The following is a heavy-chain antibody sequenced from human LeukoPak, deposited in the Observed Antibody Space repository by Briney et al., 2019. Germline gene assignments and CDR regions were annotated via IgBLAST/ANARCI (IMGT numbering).Heavy chain of an antibody. D-gene: IGHD3-3*01. V-gene: IGHV3-30-3*01. CDR2: ISYDGSNK. Sequence: GGSLRLSCAASGFTFSSYAMHWVRQAPGKGLEWVAVISYDGSNKYYADSVKGRFTISRDNSKNTLYLQMNSLRAEDTAVYYCARGKGDVTIFGVAAIYGMDVWGQGTTVTVSS. J-gene: IGHJ6*02. CDR1: GFTFSSYA. CDR3: ARGKGDVTIFGVAAIYGMDV.